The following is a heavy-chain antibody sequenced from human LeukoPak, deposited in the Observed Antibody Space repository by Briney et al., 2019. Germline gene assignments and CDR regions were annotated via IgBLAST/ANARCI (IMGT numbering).Heavy chain of an antibody. CDR3: ARVFYGSGSRTLDY. V-gene: IGHV1-2*02. J-gene: IGHJ4*02. CDR2: INPNSGGT. CDR1: GYTFTGYY. D-gene: IGHD3-10*01. Sequence: ASVKVSCKASGYTFTGYYMHWVRQAPGQGLEWMGWINPNSGGTNYAQKFQGRVTMTRDTSISTAYMELSRLRSDDTAVYYCARVFYGSGSRTLDYWGQGTLVTVSS.